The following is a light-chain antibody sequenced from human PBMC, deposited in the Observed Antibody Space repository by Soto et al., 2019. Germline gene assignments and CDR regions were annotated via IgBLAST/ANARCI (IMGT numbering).Light chain of an antibody. V-gene: IGKV4-1*01. Sequence: DIVMTQYPDSLAVSLGERGTINCKSSQSVLYSSNNRNYLAWFQQKPGQPPKLLIYWASTRESGVPDRFSGSGSGTDFTLTISGLQAEDVAVYYCQQYYNTPLTFGGGTKVDSK. CDR2: WAS. J-gene: IGKJ4*01. CDR3: QQYYNTPLT. CDR1: QSVLYSSNNRNY.